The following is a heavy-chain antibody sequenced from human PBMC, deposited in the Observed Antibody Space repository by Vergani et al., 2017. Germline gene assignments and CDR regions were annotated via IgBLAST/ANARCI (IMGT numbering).Heavy chain of an antibody. V-gene: IGHV3-23*01. Sequence: EVQLLESGGGLVQPGGSLRPSCAASGFTFSSYAMSWVRQAPGKGLEWVSAISGSGGSTYYADSVKGRFTISRDNSKNTLYLQMNSLRAEDTAVYYCAKSRQQLTTGAWFDPWGQGTLVTVSS. J-gene: IGHJ5*02. D-gene: IGHD6-13*01. CDR2: ISGSGGST. CDR3: AKSRQQLTTGAWFDP. CDR1: GFTFSSYA.